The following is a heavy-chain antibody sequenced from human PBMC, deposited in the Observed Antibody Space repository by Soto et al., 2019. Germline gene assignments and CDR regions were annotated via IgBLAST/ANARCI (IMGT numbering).Heavy chain of an antibody. CDR1: GGSFSGYY. CDR2: INHSGST. D-gene: IGHD6-6*01. Sequence: QVQLQQWGAGLLKPSETLSLTCAVYGGSFSGYYWSWIRQPPGKGLEWIGEINHSGSTNYNPSLKSRVALSVDTSKNQFSLKLSSVTAADTAVYYCARGSQGYSSSPQYYYYMDGWGKGTTVTVSS. CDR3: ARGSQGYSSSPQYYYYMDG. V-gene: IGHV4-34*01. J-gene: IGHJ6*03.